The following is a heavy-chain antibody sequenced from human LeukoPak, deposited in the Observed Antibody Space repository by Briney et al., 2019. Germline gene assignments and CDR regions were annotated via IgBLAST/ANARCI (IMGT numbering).Heavy chain of an antibody. Sequence: GGSLRLSCAASGFTFSSYSMNRVRQAPGKGLEWVSYISSSSSTIYYADSVKGRFTISRDNAKNSLYLQMNSLRAEDTAVYYCAREDGGSSHPRSAFDIWGQGTMVTVSS. J-gene: IGHJ3*02. D-gene: IGHD1-26*01. CDR3: AREDGGSSHPRSAFDI. CDR2: ISSSSSTI. CDR1: GFTFSSYS. V-gene: IGHV3-48*01.